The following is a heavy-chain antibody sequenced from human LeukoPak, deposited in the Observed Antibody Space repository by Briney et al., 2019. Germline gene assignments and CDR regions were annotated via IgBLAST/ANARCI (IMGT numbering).Heavy chain of an antibody. V-gene: IGHV3-7*03. CDR1: GFTFRSYW. Sequence: GGSLRLSCAASGFTFRSYWMTWVRQYPGKGLEWVANIKQDGSETYYADSVKGRFTISRDNAKRSLYLQMNSLRAEDTAVYYCAKAWIQLWLIDYWGQGTLVTVSS. CDR2: IKQDGSET. CDR3: AKAWIQLWLIDY. D-gene: IGHD5-18*01. J-gene: IGHJ4*02.